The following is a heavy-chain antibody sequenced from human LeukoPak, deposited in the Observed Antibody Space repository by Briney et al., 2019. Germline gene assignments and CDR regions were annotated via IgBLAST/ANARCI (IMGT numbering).Heavy chain of an antibody. Sequence: SETLSLTCTVSGGSISSYYWSWIRQPPGKGLEWIGYIYYSGSTNYNPSLKSRVTISVDTSKNQFSPKLSSVTAADTAVYYCARGGARGYADYWGQGTLVTVSS. D-gene: IGHD5-18*01. CDR3: ARGGARGYADY. J-gene: IGHJ4*02. CDR1: GGSISSYY. CDR2: IYYSGST. V-gene: IGHV4-59*01.